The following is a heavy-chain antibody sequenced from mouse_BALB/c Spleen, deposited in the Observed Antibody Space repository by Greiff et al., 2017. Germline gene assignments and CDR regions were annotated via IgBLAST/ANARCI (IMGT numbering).Heavy chain of an antibody. V-gene: IGHV14-3*02. J-gene: IGHJ4*01. Sequence: EVQVVESGAELVKPGASVKLSCTASGFYIKDTYMHWVKQRPEQGLEWNGRIDPANGNTKYDPKFQGKATITADTSSNPDYLQLSSLTSEDTAVYYCASHYEDAMDYWGQGTSVTVSS. CDR2: IDPANGNT. CDR1: GFYIKDTY. CDR3: ASHYEDAMDY. D-gene: IGHD2-4*01.